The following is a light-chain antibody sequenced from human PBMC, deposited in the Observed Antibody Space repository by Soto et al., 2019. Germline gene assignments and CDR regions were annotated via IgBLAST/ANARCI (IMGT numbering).Light chain of an antibody. J-gene: IGKJ1*01. CDR2: KAS. Sequence: DIQMTQSPATLSGSVGDRVTITCRASQTISSWLAWYQQKPGKAPKLLIYKASTLKSGVPSRFRGSGSGTEFTLTISSLQPDDFESYYCQHYNSYSEAFGQGTKVDIK. CDR3: QHYNSYSEA. CDR1: QTISSW. V-gene: IGKV1-5*03.